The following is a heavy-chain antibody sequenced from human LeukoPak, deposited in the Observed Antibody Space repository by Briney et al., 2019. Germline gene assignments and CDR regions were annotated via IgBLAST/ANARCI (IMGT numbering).Heavy chain of an antibody. J-gene: IGHJ5*02. Sequence: GGSLRLSCAVSGFIFTNYAMSWVRQAPGKGLEWVSVIIGSSGSTFYADSVKGRFTISRDKSKNTLYLQLNSLRAGDTAIYYCAREYSYGYDDWFDPWGQGTLVTVSS. CDR1: GFIFTNYA. D-gene: IGHD5-18*01. V-gene: IGHV3-23*01. CDR2: IIGSSGST. CDR3: AREYSYGYDDWFDP.